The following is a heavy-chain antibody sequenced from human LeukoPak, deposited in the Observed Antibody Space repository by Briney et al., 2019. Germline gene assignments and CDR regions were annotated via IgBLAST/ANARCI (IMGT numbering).Heavy chain of an antibody. CDR2: IYYSGST. CDR1: GGSISSGDYY. CDR3: ARGILPGTFDY. D-gene: IGHD3-9*01. V-gene: IGHV4-30-4*01. Sequence: PSQTLSLTCTVSGGSISSGDYYWSWIRQPPGKGLGWIGYIYYSGSTYYNPSLKSRVTISVDRSKNQFSLKLSSVTAADTAVYYCARGILPGTFDYWGQGTLVTVSS. J-gene: IGHJ4*02.